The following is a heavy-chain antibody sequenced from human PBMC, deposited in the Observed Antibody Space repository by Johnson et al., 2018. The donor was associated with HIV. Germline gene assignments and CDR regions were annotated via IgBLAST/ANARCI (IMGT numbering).Heavy chain of an antibody. D-gene: IGHD4-23*01. V-gene: IGHV3-30-3*01. CDR2: LSYDGSNK. Sequence: QEKLVESGGGVVQPGRSLRLSCTASGFTFSSYALHWVRQAPGKGLEWVAVLSYDGSNKFYADSVKGRFTISRDNSKNTLYLQMNSLRTEDTAMYYCARERGYFGNPAFDIWGQGTMVTVSS. CDR1: GFTFSSYA. J-gene: IGHJ3*02. CDR3: ARERGYFGNPAFDI.